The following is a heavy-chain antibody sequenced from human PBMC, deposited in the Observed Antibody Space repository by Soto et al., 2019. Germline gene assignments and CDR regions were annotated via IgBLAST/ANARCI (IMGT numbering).Heavy chain of an antibody. J-gene: IGHJ4*02. CDR1: GGSISSGDYY. CDR2: IYNSGRS. Sequence: QVQLQESGPGLVKPSQTLSLTCTVSGGSISSGDYYWSWIRQPPGKGLEWIGYIYNSGRSNYNPXLXSXATISIDTSKNQFSLKLSSVTAADTAVYYCARAVEYWGQGTLVTVSS. V-gene: IGHV4-30-4*01. CDR3: ARAVEY.